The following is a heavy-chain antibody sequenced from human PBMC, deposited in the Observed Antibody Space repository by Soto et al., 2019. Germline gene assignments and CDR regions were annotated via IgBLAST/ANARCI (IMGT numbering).Heavy chain of an antibody. J-gene: IGHJ4*02. Sequence: QVQLVQSGPEVEKPWSSVKVSCKASGDTLSRSGVSWLRQVPGKGLEWMGGATAILGTSDYAQTFQGRMIITSEENTTTSYRELNSPASDDAAVYCWAAGDSSDKGDDWGQGTMVTVSS. D-gene: IGHD6-19*01. CDR2: ATAILGTS. CDR1: GDTLSRSG. V-gene: IGHV1-69*01. CDR3: AAGDSSDKGDD.